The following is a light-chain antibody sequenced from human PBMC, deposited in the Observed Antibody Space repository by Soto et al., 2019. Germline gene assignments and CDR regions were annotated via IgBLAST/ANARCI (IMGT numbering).Light chain of an antibody. V-gene: IGKV3-20*01. CDR1: QTVSSSC. Sequence: EIVFTQAPGTLYLSPGESATLFCRASQTVSSSCLAWYQQKPGQAPRLLIYGVSSRATGIPDRFSGSGSGTDFTLTISRLQPEDFAVYYRQHYDNTAALTFGGGTNVEIK. J-gene: IGKJ4*01. CDR2: GVS. CDR3: QHYDNTAALT.